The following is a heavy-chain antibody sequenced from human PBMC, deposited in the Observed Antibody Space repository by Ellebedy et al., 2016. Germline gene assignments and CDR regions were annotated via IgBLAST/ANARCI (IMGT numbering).Heavy chain of an antibody. V-gene: IGHV1-69*10. Sequence: ASVKVSCKASGYTFSTHSIHWVRQAPGQGLEWMGGIIPILDIANYAQKFQGRVTITRDTSASTAYMELSSLKSEDTAVYSCARGSYSGYDPFDYWGQGTLVAVSS. CDR1: GYTFSTHS. CDR2: IIPILDIA. J-gene: IGHJ4*02. D-gene: IGHD5-12*01. CDR3: ARGSYSGYDPFDY.